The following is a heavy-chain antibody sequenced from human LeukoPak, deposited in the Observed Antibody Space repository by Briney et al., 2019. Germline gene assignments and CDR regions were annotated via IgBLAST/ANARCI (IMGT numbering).Heavy chain of an antibody. V-gene: IGHV4-34*01. Sequence: PSETLSLTCAVYGGSFSGYYWSWIRQPPGKGLEWIGEINHSGSTNYNPSLKSRVTISVDTSKNQFSLKLNSVTAADTAVYYCARSLPLGYCTNGVCSHLDYWGQGTLVTVSS. CDR1: GGSFSGYY. J-gene: IGHJ4*02. D-gene: IGHD2-8*01. CDR3: ARSLPLGYCTNGVCSHLDY. CDR2: INHSGST.